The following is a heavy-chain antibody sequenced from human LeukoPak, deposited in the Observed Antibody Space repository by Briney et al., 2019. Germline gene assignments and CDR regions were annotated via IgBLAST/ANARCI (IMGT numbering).Heavy chain of an antibody. CDR1: GGSISSSSYY. D-gene: IGHD2-2*01. Sequence: SETLSLTCTVSGGSISSSSYYWGWIRQPPGKGLEWIGYIYYSGSTNYNPSLKSRVTISVDTSKNQFSLKLSSVTAADTAVYYCARGQRLRNCSSTSCYPFDYWGQGTLVTVSS. CDR2: IYYSGST. CDR3: ARGQRLRNCSSTSCYPFDY. V-gene: IGHV4-61*05. J-gene: IGHJ4*02.